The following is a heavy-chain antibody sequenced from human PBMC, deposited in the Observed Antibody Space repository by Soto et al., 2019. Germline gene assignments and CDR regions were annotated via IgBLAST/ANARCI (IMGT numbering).Heavy chain of an antibody. CDR2: IYYTGST. V-gene: IGHV4-30-4*01. CDR3: ARRDTMTVVAPFDY. J-gene: IGHJ4*02. Sequence: SETLSLTCTVSGGSVSSGDYYWSWIRQPPGKGLEWIGYIYYTGSTYYNPSLKSRGTISLDTSKNQFSLKLSSVTAADTAVYYCARRDTMTVVAPFDYWGQGTLVTVS. D-gene: IGHD3-22*01. CDR1: GGSVSSGDYY.